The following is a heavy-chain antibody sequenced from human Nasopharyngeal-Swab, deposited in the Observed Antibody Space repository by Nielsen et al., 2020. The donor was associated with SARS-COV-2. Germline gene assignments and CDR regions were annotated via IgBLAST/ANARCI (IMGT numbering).Heavy chain of an antibody. J-gene: IGHJ6*03. Sequence: GESLKISCAASGFTFSNAWMSWVRQAPRKGLEWVGRIKSKTDGGTTDYAAPVKGRFTISRDDSKNTLYLQMNSLKTEDTAVYYCTTNYDFWSDDYYYYYMDVWGKGTTVTVSS. V-gene: IGHV3-15*01. D-gene: IGHD3-3*01. CDR1: GFTFSNAW. CDR2: IKSKTDGGTT. CDR3: TTNYDFWSDDYYYYYMDV.